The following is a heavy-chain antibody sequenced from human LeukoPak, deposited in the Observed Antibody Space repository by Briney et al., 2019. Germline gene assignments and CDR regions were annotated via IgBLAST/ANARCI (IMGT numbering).Heavy chain of an antibody. Sequence: PGGSLRLSCAASGFTFSNAWMSWVRQAPGKGLEWVGRIKSKTDGGTTDYAAPVKGRFTISRDDSKNTLYLQMNSLKTEDTAVYYCTTGAPFYSYGNYYYYYYMDVWGKRTTVTISS. J-gene: IGHJ6*03. D-gene: IGHD5-18*01. CDR2: IKSKTDGGTT. V-gene: IGHV3-15*01. CDR1: GFTFSNAW. CDR3: TTGAPFYSYGNYYYYYYMDV.